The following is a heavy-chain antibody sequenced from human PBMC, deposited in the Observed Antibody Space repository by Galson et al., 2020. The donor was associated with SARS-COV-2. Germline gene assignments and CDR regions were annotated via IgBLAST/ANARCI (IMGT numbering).Heavy chain of an antibody. CDR1: GGTFSSYA. V-gene: IGHV1-69*06. CDR3: ARGSVGYSRLWRGYYYMDV. CDR2: LIPIFGTA. D-gene: IGHD1-26*01. J-gene: IGHJ6*03. Sequence: SVKDSCKASGGTFSSYAISWVRQAPGQGLEWMGGLIPIFGTANYAQKFQGRGTITADKSTSTAYMELSSLRSEDTAVYYCARGSVGYSRLWRGYYYMDVWGKGTTVTVSS.